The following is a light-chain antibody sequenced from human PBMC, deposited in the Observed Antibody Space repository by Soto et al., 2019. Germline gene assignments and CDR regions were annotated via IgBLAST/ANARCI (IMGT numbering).Light chain of an antibody. CDR1: SSDVGGYNY. CDR3: SSYTSSSPYV. V-gene: IGLV2-14*01. Sequence: QSVLTQPASGFGSPGQSITISCTGTSSDVGGYNYVSWYQQHPGKAPKLMIYDVSNRPSGVSNRFSGSKSGNTASLTISGLQAEDEDDYYCSSYTSSSPYVFGTGAKVTVL. J-gene: IGLJ1*01. CDR2: DVS.